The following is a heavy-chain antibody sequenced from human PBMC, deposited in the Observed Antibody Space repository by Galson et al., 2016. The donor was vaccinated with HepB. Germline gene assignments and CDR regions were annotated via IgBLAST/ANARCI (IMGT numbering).Heavy chain of an antibody. V-gene: IGHV4-39*01. CDR1: GDSITRISYY. CDR2: VYHSGTT. CDR3: ARRLPLPYNWFDP. Sequence: SETLSLTCSVSGDSITRISYYWGWVRQPPGKGLEWIGHVYHSGTTYYNPSLRGRVTMSIDTAKSEFSLNVTSVTAADPAIYFCARRLPLPYNWFDPWGQGILVTVSS. J-gene: IGHJ5*02.